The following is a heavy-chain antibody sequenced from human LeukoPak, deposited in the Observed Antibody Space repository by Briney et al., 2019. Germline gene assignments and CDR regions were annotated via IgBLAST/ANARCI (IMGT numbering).Heavy chain of an antibody. Sequence: ASVKVSCKASGYTFTGYYMHWVRQAPGQGLEWMGRINPNSGGTNYAQKFQGRVTMTRDTSISTAYMELSRLRSEDTAVYYCAGVYSRRSSGYYYADYWGQGTLVTVSS. CDR2: INPNSGGT. D-gene: IGHD3-22*01. CDR3: AGVYSRRSSGYYYADY. V-gene: IGHV1-2*06. J-gene: IGHJ4*02. CDR1: GYTFTGYY.